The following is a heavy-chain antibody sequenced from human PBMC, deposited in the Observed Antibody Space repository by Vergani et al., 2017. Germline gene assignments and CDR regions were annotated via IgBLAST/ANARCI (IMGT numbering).Heavy chain of an antibody. V-gene: IGHV3-15*01. CDR3: YTGYHVY. Sequence: EVQVVESGGGLIKPGGSLRLSCVVSGITFKNAWINWVRQAPGKGLEWIGRIRSKNDGGTADYAAPLKGRFTISRDDSKDSAFLLVNNLKTEDTAVYFCYTGYHVYWGQGALVTVSS. CDR2: IRSKNDGGTA. D-gene: IGHD5-12*01. J-gene: IGHJ4*02. CDR1: GITFKNAW.